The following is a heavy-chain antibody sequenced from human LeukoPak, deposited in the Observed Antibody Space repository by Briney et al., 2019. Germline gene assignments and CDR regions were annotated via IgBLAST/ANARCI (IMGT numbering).Heavy chain of an antibody. J-gene: IGHJ4*02. CDR1: GYTFTGYY. CDR2: INPNSGGT. D-gene: IGHD3-22*01. CDR3: ASLGLGDRSGYYSDY. Sequence: ASVKVSCKASGYTFTGYYMHWVRQAPGQGLEWMGWINPNSGGTNYAQKFQGRVTMTRDTSISTAYMELSRLRSDDTAVYYCASLGLGDRSGYYSDYWGQGTLVTVSS. V-gene: IGHV1-2*02.